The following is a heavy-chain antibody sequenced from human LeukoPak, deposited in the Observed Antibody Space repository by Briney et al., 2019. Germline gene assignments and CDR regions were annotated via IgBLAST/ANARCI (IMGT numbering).Heavy chain of an antibody. CDR2: IYYSGST. D-gene: IGHD4-17*01. Sequence: SETLSLTCTVSGGSISSYYRSWIRRPPGKGLEWIGYIYYSGSTNYNPSLKSRVTISVDTSKNQFSLKLSSVTAADTAVYYCARVPTTVPWSDAFDIWGQGTMVTVSS. CDR1: GGSISSYY. J-gene: IGHJ3*02. CDR3: ARVPTTVPWSDAFDI. V-gene: IGHV4-59*01.